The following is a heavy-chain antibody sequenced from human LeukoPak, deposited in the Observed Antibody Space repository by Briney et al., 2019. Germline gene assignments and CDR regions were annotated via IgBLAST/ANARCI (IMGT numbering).Heavy chain of an antibody. J-gene: IGHJ4*02. CDR1: GFTFGNYA. CDR3: AKKGRRGYCGGDCYLGYFDY. Sequence: GGSLRLSCAASGFTFGNYAMNWVRQAPGKGLEWVSSLSSSGGNPNYADSVKGRFTISRDNSKNTLYLQMNSLRAEDTAVYYCAKKGRRGYCGGDCYLGYFDYWGQGTLVTVSS. D-gene: IGHD2-21*01. V-gene: IGHV3-23*01. CDR2: LSSSGGNP.